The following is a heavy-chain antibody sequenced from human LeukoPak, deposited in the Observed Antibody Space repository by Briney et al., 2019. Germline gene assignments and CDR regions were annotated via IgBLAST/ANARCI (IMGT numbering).Heavy chain of an antibody. J-gene: IGHJ1*01. D-gene: IGHD3-3*01. V-gene: IGHV3-23*01. CDR1: GFTFSSYA. CDR3: AKALVNSGATITIFGVVTLFQH. CDR2: ISGSGGST. Sequence: PGGSLRLSCAASGFTFSSYAMSWVRQAPGKGLEWVSAISGSGGSTYYADSVKGRFTISRDNSKNTLYLQMNSLRAEDTAVYYCAKALVNSGATITIFGVVTLFQHWGQGTLVTVSS.